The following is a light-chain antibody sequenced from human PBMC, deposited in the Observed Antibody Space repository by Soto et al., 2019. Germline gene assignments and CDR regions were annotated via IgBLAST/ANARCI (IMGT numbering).Light chain of an antibody. Sequence: EIVLTQSPGTLSLSPGERATLSCRASKSVRKNSLAWFQQKPGQAPRLLIYGTSTRATGVPDRFSGSGSVTDFTLTISSLEPDDFAVYYCQQYGNSPRYTFGQGTKLEIK. V-gene: IGKV3-20*01. CDR1: KSVRKNS. CDR2: GTS. CDR3: QQYGNSPRYT. J-gene: IGKJ2*01.